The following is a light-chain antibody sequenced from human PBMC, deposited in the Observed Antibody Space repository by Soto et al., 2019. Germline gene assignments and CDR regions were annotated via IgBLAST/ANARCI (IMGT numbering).Light chain of an antibody. Sequence: EIVSTQSPRNLSYSPGETATLASTSTESVSSSYLAWYQQKPGQANRLIIYGEYSRATGIKDRFSGSGSGTDFTLTISSMEPEDFAVYYCKQYGSSQITFGTGTRVEIK. J-gene: IGKJ5*01. V-gene: IGKV3-20*01. CDR1: ESVSSSY. CDR2: GEY. CDR3: KQYGSSQIT.